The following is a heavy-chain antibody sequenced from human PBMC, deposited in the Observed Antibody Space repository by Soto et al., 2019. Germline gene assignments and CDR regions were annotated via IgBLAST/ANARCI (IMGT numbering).Heavy chain of an antibody. D-gene: IGHD6-19*01. CDR3: AKETYSSGWSRSYGMDV. V-gene: IGHV3-23*01. J-gene: IGHJ6*02. CDR2: ISGSGGST. CDR1: GFTFSSYA. Sequence: GGSLRLSCAASGFTFSSYAMSWVRQAPGKGLEWVSAISGSGGSTYYADSVKGRFTISRDNSKNTLYLQMNSLRAEDTAVYYCAKETYSSGWSRSYGMDVWGQGTTVTVSS.